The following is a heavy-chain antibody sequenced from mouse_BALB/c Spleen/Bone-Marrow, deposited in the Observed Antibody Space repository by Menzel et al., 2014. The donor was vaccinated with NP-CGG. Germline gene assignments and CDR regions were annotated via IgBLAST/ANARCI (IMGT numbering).Heavy chain of an antibody. CDR3: AREEGNFLAY. D-gene: IGHD2-1*01. CDR2: ISSGGSYT. V-gene: IGHV5-9-4*01. Sequence: EVQGVESGGGLVKPGGSLKLSCAASGFTFSSYAMSWVRRSPEKRLEWVAEISSGGSYTYYPDTVTGRFTISRDNAKNTLYLEMSSLRSEDTAMYYCAREEGNFLAYWGQGTLVTVSA. CDR1: GFTFSSYA. J-gene: IGHJ3*01.